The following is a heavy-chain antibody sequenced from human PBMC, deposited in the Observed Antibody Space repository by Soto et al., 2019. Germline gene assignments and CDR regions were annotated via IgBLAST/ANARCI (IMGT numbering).Heavy chain of an antibody. V-gene: IGHV4-39*01. CDR3: ASPASTEVQDAFDI. J-gene: IGHJ3*02. CDR1: GGSISSSSYY. Sequence: QLQLQESGPGLVKPSETLSLTCTVSGGSISSSSYYWGWIRQPPGKGLEWIGSIYYSGSTYYNPSLKSRVTIPVDTSKNQFSLKLSSVTAADTAVYYCASPASTEVQDAFDIWGQGTMVTVSS. CDR2: IYYSGST. D-gene: IGHD1-1*01.